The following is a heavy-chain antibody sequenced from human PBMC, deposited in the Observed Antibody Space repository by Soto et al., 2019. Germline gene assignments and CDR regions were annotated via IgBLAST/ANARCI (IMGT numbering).Heavy chain of an antibody. Sequence: QITLKESGPTLVKPTQTLTLTCTFSGFSLSTSGVGVGWIRQPPGKAPEWLALIYWNDDKRYSPSLKSRLTITKDTSKNQVVLTMTNMDPVDTATYYCARYYYDSSGYYGFDYWGQGTLVTVSS. V-gene: IGHV2-5*01. CDR1: GFSLSTSGVG. D-gene: IGHD3-22*01. J-gene: IGHJ4*02. CDR2: IYWNDDK. CDR3: ARYYYDSSGYYGFDY.